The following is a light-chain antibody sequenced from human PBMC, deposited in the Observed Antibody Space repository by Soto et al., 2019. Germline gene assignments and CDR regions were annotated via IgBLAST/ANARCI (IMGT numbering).Light chain of an antibody. CDR1: SSDVVGYNY. J-gene: IGLJ3*02. CDR3: SSYAASNNFYFV. V-gene: IGLV2-8*01. CDR2: EVT. Sequence: QSALTQPPSASGCPGQSVTISCTGTSSDVVGYNYVSWYQQYPGRAPKLMIYEVTKRPSGVPDRFSGSKSGNTASLTVSGLQAEDEADYYCSSYAASNNFYFVFGGGTKVTVL.